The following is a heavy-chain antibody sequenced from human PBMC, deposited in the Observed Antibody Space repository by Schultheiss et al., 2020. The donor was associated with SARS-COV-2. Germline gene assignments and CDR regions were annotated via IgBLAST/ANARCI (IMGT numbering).Heavy chain of an antibody. CDR1: GFRFNGYW. V-gene: IGHV3-23*01. J-gene: IGHJ4*02. CDR3: AREGDTFGGY. CDR2: ISGSGGST. Sequence: GGSLRLSCAASGFRFNGYWMSWVRQAPGKGLEWVSAISGSGGSTYYADSVKGRLTISRDNSKNTLYLQMNSLRAEDTAVYYCAREGDTFGGYWGQGTLVTVSS. D-gene: IGHD2-21*01.